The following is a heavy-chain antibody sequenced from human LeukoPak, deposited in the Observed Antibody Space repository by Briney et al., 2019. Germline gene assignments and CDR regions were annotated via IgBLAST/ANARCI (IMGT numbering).Heavy chain of an antibody. V-gene: IGHV4-59*01. Sequence: SETLSLTCTVSGGSISSYYWSWIRQPPGKGLEWIGYIYYSGSTNYNPSLKSRVTISVDTSKNQFSLKLSSVTAADTAVYYCAREGEVSFDYWGQGTLVTVSS. CDR1: GGSISSYY. D-gene: IGHD2-21*01. CDR2: IYYSGST. J-gene: IGHJ4*02. CDR3: AREGEVSFDY.